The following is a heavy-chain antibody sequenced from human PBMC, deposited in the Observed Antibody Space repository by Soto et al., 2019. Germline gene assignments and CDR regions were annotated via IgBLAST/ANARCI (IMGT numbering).Heavy chain of an antibody. Sequence: PGGSLRLSCAASGFTFSSDGMHWVRQAPGKGLEWVAVIWYDGSNKYYADSVKGRFTISRDNSKNTLYLQMNSLRAEDTAVYYCARDQRLITVTTSYFDYWGQGTLVTVSS. V-gene: IGHV3-33*01. J-gene: IGHJ4*02. CDR3: ARDQRLITVTTSYFDY. D-gene: IGHD4-17*01. CDR2: IWYDGSNK. CDR1: GFTFSSDG.